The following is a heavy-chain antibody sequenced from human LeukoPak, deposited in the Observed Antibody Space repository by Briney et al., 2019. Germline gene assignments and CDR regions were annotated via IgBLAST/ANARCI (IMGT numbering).Heavy chain of an antibody. D-gene: IGHD2-15*01. CDR2: ISSSSSYI. V-gene: IGHV3-21*01. CDR3: ARGGWLVAATSWFDP. CDR1: GFTVNSNY. J-gene: IGHJ5*02. Sequence: GGSLRLSCVASGFTVNSNYMNWVRQAPGKGLEWVSSISSSSSYIYYADSVKGRFTISRDNAKNSLYLQMNSLRAEDTAVYYCARGGWLVAATSWFDPWGQGTLVTVSS.